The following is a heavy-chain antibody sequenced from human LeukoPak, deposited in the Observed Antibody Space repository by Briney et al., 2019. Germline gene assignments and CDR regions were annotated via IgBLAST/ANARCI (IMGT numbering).Heavy chain of an antibody. V-gene: IGHV3-53*01. CDR1: GFTVSSNY. CDR3: AKGPFWSGYYTGTNGDY. J-gene: IGHJ4*02. Sequence: GGSLRLSCAASGFTVSSNYMSWVRQAPGKGLEWVSVIYSGGSTYYADSVKGRFTISRDNSKNTLYLQMNSLRAEDTAVYYCAKGPFWSGYYTGTNGDYWGQGTLVTVSS. CDR2: IYSGGST. D-gene: IGHD3-3*01.